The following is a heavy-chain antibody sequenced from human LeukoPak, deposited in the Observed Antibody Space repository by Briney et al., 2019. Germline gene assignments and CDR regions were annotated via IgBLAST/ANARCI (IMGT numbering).Heavy chain of an antibody. CDR3: ARLSPHGGGATYFDY. CDR2: ISRSGGT. J-gene: IGHJ4*02. V-gene: IGHV4-4*09. D-gene: IGHD1-26*01. CDR1: GGSISGYY. Sequence: PSETLSLTCTVSGGSISGYYCHWIRRPPWKDLEWIGYISRSGGTNYNPSLKSRVTMSVDTSKNQFSLKLSSVTAADTAVYYCARLSPHGGGATYFDYWGQGTLVTVSS.